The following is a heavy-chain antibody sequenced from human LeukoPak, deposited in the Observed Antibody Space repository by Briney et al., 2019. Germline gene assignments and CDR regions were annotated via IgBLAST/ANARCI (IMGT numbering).Heavy chain of an antibody. J-gene: IGHJ4*02. V-gene: IGHV6-1*01. D-gene: IGHD6-19*01. CDR3: ARDLGNSGWYTFDY. CDR1: GDSVSSNNGA. CDR2: TYYRSKWYN. Sequence: SQTLSLTCAISGDSVSSNNGAWNWIRQSPSRVLEWLGRTYYRSKWYNDYAESMKGRITINSETSKNQFSLQLNPVTPEDTAVYYCARDLGNSGWYTFDYWGQGTLVTVSS.